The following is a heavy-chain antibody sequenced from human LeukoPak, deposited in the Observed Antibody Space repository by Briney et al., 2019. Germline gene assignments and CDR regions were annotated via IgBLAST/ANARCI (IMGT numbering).Heavy chain of an antibody. D-gene: IGHD3-3*01. Sequence: ASVKVSCKASGYTFTSYYMHWVRQAPGQGLEWMGIINPSGGSTSYAQKFQGRVTVTRDTSTSTVYMELSSLRSEDTAVYYCARGVLRFLEWSPMDVWGQGTTVTASS. CDR1: GYTFTSYY. J-gene: IGHJ6*02. CDR2: INPSGGST. CDR3: ARGVLRFLEWSPMDV. V-gene: IGHV1-46*01.